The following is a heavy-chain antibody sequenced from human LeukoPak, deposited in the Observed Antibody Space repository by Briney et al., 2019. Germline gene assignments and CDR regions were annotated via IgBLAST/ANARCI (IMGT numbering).Heavy chain of an antibody. CDR2: IYYSGST. J-gene: IGHJ4*02. CDR3: VAVAGPDEGN. CDR1: GGSISSSSYY. D-gene: IGHD6-19*01. V-gene: IGHV4-39*01. Sequence: SETQSLTCTVSGGSISSSSYYWGWIRQPPGKGLEWIGSIYYSGSTYYNPSLKSRVTISVDTSKNQFSLKLSSVTAADTAVYYCVAVAGPDEGNWGQGTLVTVSS.